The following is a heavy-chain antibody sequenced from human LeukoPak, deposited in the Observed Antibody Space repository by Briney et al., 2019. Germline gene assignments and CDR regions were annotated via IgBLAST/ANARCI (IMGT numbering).Heavy chain of an antibody. J-gene: IGHJ4*02. CDR2: IYWDDDK. D-gene: IGHD5-24*01. CDR1: GFSLRTTRVG. Sequence: SGPTLVKPTQTLTPTCTFSGFSLRTTRVGVGWIRQPPGKALEWLALIYWDDDKRYSPSLKSRLSIVKDTSKNQVVLTMTNMDPVDTATYYCAHRQAPDGTKYFDYWGQGILVTVSS. CDR3: AHRQAPDGTKYFDY. V-gene: IGHV2-5*02.